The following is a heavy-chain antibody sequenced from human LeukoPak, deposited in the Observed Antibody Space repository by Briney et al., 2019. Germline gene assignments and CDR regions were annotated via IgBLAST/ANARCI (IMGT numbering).Heavy chain of an antibody. J-gene: IGHJ5*02. V-gene: IGHV1-46*01. CDR3: ARSYCGGDCYAGNWFDP. CDR1: GYTFTSYY. CDR2: INPSGGST. D-gene: IGHD2-21*02. Sequence: AASVTVSCKASGYTFTSYYMHWVRQAPGQGLEWMGIINPSGGSTSYAQKFQGRVTMTRDTSTSTVYMELSSLRSEDTAVYYCARSYCGGDCYAGNWFDPWGQGTLVTVSS.